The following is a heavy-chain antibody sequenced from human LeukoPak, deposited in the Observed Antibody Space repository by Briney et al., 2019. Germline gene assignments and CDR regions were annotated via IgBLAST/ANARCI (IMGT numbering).Heavy chain of an antibody. CDR2: TYYSGST. CDR1: GGSISSSSYY. J-gene: IGHJ5*02. D-gene: IGHD3-10*01. Sequence: PSETLSLTCTVSGGSISSSSYYWGWIRQPPGKGLEWIGYTYYSGSTNYNPSLKSRVTISVDTSKNQFSLKLSSVTAADTAVYYCARGGGLWFGELLRTWFDPWGQGTLVIVSS. V-gene: IGHV4-31*03. CDR3: ARGGGLWFGELLRTWFDP.